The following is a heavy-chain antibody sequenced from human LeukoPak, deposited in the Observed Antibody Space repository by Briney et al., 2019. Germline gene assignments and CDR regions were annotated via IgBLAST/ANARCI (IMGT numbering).Heavy chain of an antibody. Sequence: ASVKVSCKASGDTFTTYDVNWVRQATGQGLECMGWLDPNSGNTGYVQKFQGRVTMTMNTSISTAYMELTSLTSEDTAVYYCARSTMGARRKYDYWGQGTLVTVSS. D-gene: IGHD1-26*01. J-gene: IGHJ4*02. V-gene: IGHV1-8*01. CDR3: ARSTMGARRKYDY. CDR1: GDTFTTYD. CDR2: LDPNSGNT.